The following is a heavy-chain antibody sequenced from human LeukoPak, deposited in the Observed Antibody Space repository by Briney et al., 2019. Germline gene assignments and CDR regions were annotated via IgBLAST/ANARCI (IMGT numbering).Heavy chain of an antibody. D-gene: IGHD4-17*01. J-gene: IGHJ4*02. CDR1: GGSIDTTIYF. V-gene: IGHV4-39*07. CDR2: IYYNGDT. Sequence: SETLSLTCSVSGGSIDTTIYFWGWIRQPPGKGLEWIGNIYYNGDTYYNPSLKSRVTISVDTSKNQFSLKLSSVTAADTAVYYCARGDYGDYVGRINYFDYWGQGTLVTVSS. CDR3: ARGDYGDYVGRINYFDY.